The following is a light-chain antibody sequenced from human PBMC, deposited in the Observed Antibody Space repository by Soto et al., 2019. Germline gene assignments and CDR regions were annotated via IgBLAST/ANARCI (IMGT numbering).Light chain of an antibody. V-gene: IGKV3-11*01. Sequence: EIVLTQSPATLSLSPGDRATLSCRASQRIGTYLAWYQQKAGQAPSLLIYDTSNRATGIPTRFSGSGSGTDFTLTISSLEPEDFAVYFYQHRSNSPPTWTFGQGTKVEIK. CDR3: QHRSNSPPTWT. CDR1: QRIGTY. J-gene: IGKJ1*01. CDR2: DTS.